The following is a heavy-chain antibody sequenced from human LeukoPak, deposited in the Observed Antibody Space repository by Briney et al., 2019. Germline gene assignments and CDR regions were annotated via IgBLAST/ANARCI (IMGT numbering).Heavy chain of an antibody. CDR3: ARDAHIVRGVDPLDY. J-gene: IGHJ4*02. CDR1: GFTFSSYS. V-gene: IGHV3-48*02. Sequence: GGSLRFSCAASGFTFSSYSMNWVRQAPGKGLEWISYVSYSSSTIYYADSVKGRFTISRDNAKNSLYLQMNSLRDEDTAVYYCARDAHIVRGVDPLDYWGQATPVAVSS. D-gene: IGHD3-10*01. CDR2: VSYSSSTI.